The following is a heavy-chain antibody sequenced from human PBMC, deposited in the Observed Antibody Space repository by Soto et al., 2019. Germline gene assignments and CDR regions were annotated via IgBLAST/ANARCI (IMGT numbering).Heavy chain of an antibody. CDR2: IWYDGSNK. CDR3: ARDYLVRPHRVIDY. J-gene: IGHJ4*02. V-gene: IGHV3-33*01. Sequence: QVQLVESGGGVVQPGRSLRLSCAASGFTFSSYGMHWVRQAPGKGLEWVAVIWYDGSNKYYADSVKGRFTISRDNSKNTLYLQMDRLRAEDTAVYYCARDYLVRPHRVIDYWGQGTLVSVSS. D-gene: IGHD2-15*01. CDR1: GFTFSSYG.